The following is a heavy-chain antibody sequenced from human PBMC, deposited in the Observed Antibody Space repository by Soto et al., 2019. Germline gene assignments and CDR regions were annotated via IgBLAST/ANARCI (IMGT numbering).Heavy chain of an antibody. CDR1: GFTFSSYG. D-gene: IGHD6-19*01. CDR3: AKGRWWDQQWLVFDP. CDR2: ISYDGSNK. Sequence: QVQLVESGGGVVQPGRSLRLSCAASGFTFSSYGMHWVRQAPGKGLEWVAVISYDGSNKYYADSVKGRFTISRDNSKNTLYLQMNSLRAEDTAVYYCAKGRWWDQQWLVFDPWAQGTLVTVSS. V-gene: IGHV3-30*18. J-gene: IGHJ5*02.